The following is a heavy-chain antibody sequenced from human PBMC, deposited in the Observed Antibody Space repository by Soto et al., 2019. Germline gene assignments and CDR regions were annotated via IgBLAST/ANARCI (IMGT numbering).Heavy chain of an antibody. J-gene: IGHJ4*02. Sequence: PSETLSLTCTVSGGSISSYYWSWIRQPPGKGLEWIGYIYYSGSTNYNPSLKSRVTISVDMSKNQFSLKLSSVTAADTAVYYCARHGRWRWLQVYYWGQGTLVTVSS. D-gene: IGHD5-12*01. CDR2: IYYSGST. CDR1: GGSISSYY. V-gene: IGHV4-59*08. CDR3: ARHGRWRWLQVYY.